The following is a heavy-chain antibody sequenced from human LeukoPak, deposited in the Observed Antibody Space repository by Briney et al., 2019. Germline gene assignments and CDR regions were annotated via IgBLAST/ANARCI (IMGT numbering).Heavy chain of an antibody. CDR1: GGSVSSGSYY. CDR3: ARDTDDSSGYYSNFDY. D-gene: IGHD3-22*01. V-gene: IGHV4-61*01. Sequence: PSETLSLTCTVSGGSVSSGSYYWSWIRQPPGKGLEWIGYIYYGGSTNYNPSLKSRVTISVDTSKNQFSLKLSSVTAADTAVYYCARDTDDSSGYYSNFDYWGQGTLVTVSS. CDR2: IYYGGST. J-gene: IGHJ4*02.